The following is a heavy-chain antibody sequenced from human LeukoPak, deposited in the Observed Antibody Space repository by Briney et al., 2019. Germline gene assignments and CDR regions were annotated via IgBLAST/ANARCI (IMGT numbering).Heavy chain of an antibody. J-gene: IGHJ5*02. Sequence: PGGSLRLSCTTSGFTFSSYWMSWVRQAPGKGLEWLGNIKEDGSEKYDVDSVKGRFTISRDNAKNSLYLQMYSLRVEDTAIYYCARGTRVGTPYNWFDPWGQGTLVTVSS. CDR1: GFTFSSYW. CDR3: ARGTRVGTPYNWFDP. V-gene: IGHV3-7*01. CDR2: IKEDGSEK. D-gene: IGHD1/OR15-1a*01.